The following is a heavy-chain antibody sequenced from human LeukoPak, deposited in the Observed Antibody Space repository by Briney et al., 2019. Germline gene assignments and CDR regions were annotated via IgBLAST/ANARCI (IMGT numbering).Heavy chain of an antibody. CDR2: IYYSGST. V-gene: IGHV4-61*05. D-gene: IGHD2-2*01. CDR3: ARRGDIVVVPAAMAGWFDP. CDR1: GGSISSSSYY. J-gene: IGHJ5*02. Sequence: SETLSLTCTVSGGSISSSSYYWGWIRQPPGKGLEWIGYIYYSGSTNYNPSLKSRVTISVDTSKNQFSLKLSSVTAADTAVYYCARRGDIVVVPAAMAGWFDPWGQGTLVTVSS.